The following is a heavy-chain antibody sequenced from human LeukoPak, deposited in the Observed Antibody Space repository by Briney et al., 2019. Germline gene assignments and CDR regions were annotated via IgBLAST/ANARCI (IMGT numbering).Heavy chain of an antibody. V-gene: IGHV3-7*01. D-gene: IGHD3-22*01. CDR1: GFTFSSYW. CDR3: ARWLLLYSQQVYFDY. CDR2: IKQDGSEK. J-gene: IGHJ4*02. Sequence: GGSLRLSCAASGFTFSSYWMSWVRQAPGKGLEWVANIKQDGSEKYYVDSVEGRFTISRDNAKNSLYLQMNSLRAEDTAVYYCARWLLLYSQQVYFDYWGQGTLVTVSS.